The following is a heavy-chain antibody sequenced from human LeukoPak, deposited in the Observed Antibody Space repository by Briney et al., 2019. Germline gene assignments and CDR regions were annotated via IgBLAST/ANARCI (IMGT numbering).Heavy chain of an antibody. CDR1: GYTFTNYG. Sequence: ASVKVSCKASGYTFTNYGISWVRQAPGQGLEWMGWISAYNGHTNYAQKLQGRLTMTTDTSTTTAYMELRSLRSDDTAVYYCARVGFDSSGYYIDYWGQGTLVTVSS. J-gene: IGHJ4*02. CDR3: ARVGFDSSGYYIDY. D-gene: IGHD3-22*01. V-gene: IGHV1-18*01. CDR2: ISAYNGHT.